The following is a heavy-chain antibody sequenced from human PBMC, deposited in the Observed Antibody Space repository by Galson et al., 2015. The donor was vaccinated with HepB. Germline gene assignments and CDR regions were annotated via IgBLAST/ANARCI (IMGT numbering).Heavy chain of an antibody. CDR1: GFTFSDYY. Sequence: SLRLSCAASGFTFSDYYMSWIRQAPGKGLEWVSYISSSSSYTNYADSVKGRFTISRDNAKNSLYLQMNSLRAEDTAVYYCARVGRGEEDYYDSSGQENEYFQHWGQGTLVTVSS. CDR2: ISSSSSYT. CDR3: ARVGRGEEDYYDSSGQENEYFQH. D-gene: IGHD3-22*01. V-gene: IGHV3-11*06. J-gene: IGHJ1*01.